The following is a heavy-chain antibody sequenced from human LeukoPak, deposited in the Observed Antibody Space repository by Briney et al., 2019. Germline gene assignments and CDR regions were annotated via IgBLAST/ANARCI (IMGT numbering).Heavy chain of an antibody. Sequence: GASVKVSCKASGYTFTSYGISWVRQAPGQGLEWMGWISAYNGNTNYAQKLQGRVTMTTDTSTSTAYMELRSLRSDDTAVYYCARESPPVDYYDSSGYFVYYYYYGTDVWGQGTTVTVSS. CDR1: GYTFTSYG. CDR2: ISAYNGNT. J-gene: IGHJ6*02. V-gene: IGHV1-18*01. CDR3: ARESPPVDYYDSSGYFVYYYYYGTDV. D-gene: IGHD3-22*01.